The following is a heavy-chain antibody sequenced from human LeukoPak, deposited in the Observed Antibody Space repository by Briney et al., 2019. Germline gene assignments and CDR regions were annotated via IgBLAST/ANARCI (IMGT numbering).Heavy chain of an antibody. CDR1: GGSLSSYY. CDR2: IYYSGST. CDR3: ARGVEMATILDY. D-gene: IGHD5-24*01. J-gene: IGHJ4*02. Sequence: PSETLSLTCPVSGGSLSSYYWSWLRQPPGKGLEGIGYIYYSGSTNYNPSLKSRVTISVDTSKNQFSLKLSSVTAADTAVYYRARGVEMATILDYWGQGTLVTVSS. V-gene: IGHV4-59*01.